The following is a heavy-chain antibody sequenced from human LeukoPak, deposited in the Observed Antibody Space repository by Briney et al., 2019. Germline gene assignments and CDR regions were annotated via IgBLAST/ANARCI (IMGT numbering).Heavy chain of an antibody. D-gene: IGHD6-19*01. CDR3: ASALRSGDNYFDY. Sequence: ASVKVSCKASGYTFTNYGIIWLRQAPGQGLEWMGWISGYNGNTNYAQNLQGRVTMTTDTSTSTAYMELRSLSSDDTAVYYCASALRSGDNYFDYWGQGTLVTVSS. CDR1: GYTFTNYG. CDR2: ISGYNGNT. J-gene: IGHJ4*02. V-gene: IGHV1-18*01.